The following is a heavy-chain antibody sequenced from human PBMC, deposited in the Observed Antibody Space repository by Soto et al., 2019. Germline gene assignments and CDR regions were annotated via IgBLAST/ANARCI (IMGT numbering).Heavy chain of an antibody. D-gene: IGHD2-21*02. CDR1: GFTFSSYA. J-gene: IGHJ6*02. CDR2: ISYDGSNK. Sequence: PGGSLRLSCAASGFTFSSYAMHWVRQAPGKGLEWVAVISYDGSNKYYADSVKGRFTISRDNSKNTLYLQMNSLRAEDTALYYCARSDCTGAYCYSWPFNYGVYVWGQGTTVTVSS. CDR3: ARSDCTGAYCYSWPFNYGVYV. V-gene: IGHV3-30-3*01.